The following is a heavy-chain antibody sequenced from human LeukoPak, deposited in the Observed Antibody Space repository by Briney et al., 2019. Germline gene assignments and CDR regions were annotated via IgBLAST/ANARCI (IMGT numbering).Heavy chain of an antibody. CDR1: GFTVSSNY. CDR3: ARDLYNSGRLRGMDV. D-gene: IGHD3-10*01. V-gene: IGHV3-53*01. Sequence: GGSLRLSCAASGFTVSSNYMSWVRQAPGKGLEWVSILYNDENTFYADFVKGRFTISRDNSKNTVYLQMNSLRAEDTAVYYCARDLYNSGRLRGMDVWGQGTTVTVSS. J-gene: IGHJ6*02. CDR2: LYNDENT.